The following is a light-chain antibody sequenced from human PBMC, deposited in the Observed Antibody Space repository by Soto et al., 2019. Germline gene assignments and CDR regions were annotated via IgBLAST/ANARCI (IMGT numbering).Light chain of an antibody. Sequence: DVVMTQSPLSLPVTLGQPASISCRSSQGLIHRDGNTYLNWFHQRPGQSPRRLIYKVSIRDSGVPDRFSGSGSGTDFTLTISSVEAEDVGVYYFMQGTHWPPLTFGQGTKLEIK. V-gene: IGKV2-30*02. CDR2: KVS. CDR1: QGLIHRDGNTY. J-gene: IGKJ2*01. CDR3: MQGTHWPPLT.